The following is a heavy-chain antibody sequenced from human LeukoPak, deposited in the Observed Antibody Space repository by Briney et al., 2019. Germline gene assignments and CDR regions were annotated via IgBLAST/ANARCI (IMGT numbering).Heavy chain of an antibody. CDR2: IIPAISRT. J-gene: IGHJ3*01. Sequence: SVKLSCKTSGGTFITYATNWVRQVPGQGLEWMGRIIPAISRTDYTYNFEDRVTITADDSATTAYLEVTNLRPEDTAMYYCTRVADSNLVSDAFDVWGQGTMVTVSS. CDR3: TRVADSNLVSDAFDV. CDR1: GGTFITYA. D-gene: IGHD2-21*01. V-gene: IGHV1-69*11.